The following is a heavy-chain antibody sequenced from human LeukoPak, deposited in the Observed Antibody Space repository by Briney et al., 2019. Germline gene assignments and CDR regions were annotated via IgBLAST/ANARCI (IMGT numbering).Heavy chain of an antibody. CDR1: GYSISNDYH. Sequence: LETLSLTCTVSGYSISNDYHWGWIRQPPGKGLEWIGNIYYSGSTYYNPSLKSRVTISVDTSKNQFSLKLSSVTAADTAVYYCARSRSSRGYSYGYVDYWGQGTLVTVSS. V-gene: IGHV4-38-2*02. D-gene: IGHD5-18*01. CDR2: IYYSGST. J-gene: IGHJ4*02. CDR3: ARSRSSRGYSYGYVDY.